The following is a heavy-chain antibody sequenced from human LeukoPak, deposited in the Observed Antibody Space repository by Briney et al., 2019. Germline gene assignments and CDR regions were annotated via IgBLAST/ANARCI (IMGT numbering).Heavy chain of an antibody. V-gene: IGHV3-23*01. CDR3: AKGLDIVVPYYAMDV. Sequence: HAGGSLRLSCAASGFTFSSYGMHWVRQAPGKGLEWVSAISGSGGSTYYADSVKGRFTISRDNSKNTLYLQMNSLRAEDTAVYYCAKGLDIVVPYYAMDVWGQGTTVTVSS. CDR1: GFTFSSYG. CDR2: ISGSGGST. J-gene: IGHJ6*02. D-gene: IGHD2-2*01.